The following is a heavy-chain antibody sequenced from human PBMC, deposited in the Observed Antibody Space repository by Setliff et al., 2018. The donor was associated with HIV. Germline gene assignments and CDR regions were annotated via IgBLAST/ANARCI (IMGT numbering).Heavy chain of an antibody. CDR2: INPSDGTT. CDR1: GYTFTSCF. V-gene: IGHV1-46*01. D-gene: IGHD4-4*01. CDR3: VKEYHTEVTDTRVANYFDY. J-gene: IGHJ4*02. Sequence: ASVKVSCKASGYTFTSCFMHWMRQAPGQGLEYMGIINPSDGTTDYTQKFQDRVTMTSDTSTSTVYMELRSLRSEDTAIYYCVKEYHTEVTDTRVANYFDYWGQGTLVTVSS.